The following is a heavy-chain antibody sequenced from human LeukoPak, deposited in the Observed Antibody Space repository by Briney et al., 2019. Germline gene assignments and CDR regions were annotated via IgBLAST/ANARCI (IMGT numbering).Heavy chain of an antibody. J-gene: IGHJ4*02. CDR3: ARIGYSSSCTDY. V-gene: IGHV3-7*01. CDR2: IKQDGSQK. D-gene: IGHD2-2*01. Sequence: PRGSLRLSCAASGFTFSSYEMDWVRQAPGKGLEWVANIKQDGSQKYYVDSLKGRFTISRDNAKNSVYLQMNSLRAGDTAVYYCARIGYSSSCTDYWGQGTLVTVSS. CDR1: GFTFSSYE.